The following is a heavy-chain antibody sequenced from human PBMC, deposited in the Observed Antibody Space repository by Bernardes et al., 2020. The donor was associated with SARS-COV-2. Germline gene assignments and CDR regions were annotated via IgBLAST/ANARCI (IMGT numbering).Heavy chain of an antibody. CDR1: GFSLSSHV. V-gene: IGHV3-30*01. D-gene: IGHD6-25*01. Sequence: GGSLRLSRAASGFSLSSHVMHWVRQAPGKGLEWVAGLSVDGASQHYAESVKDRFTISRDNSKNTLYVQMDSLRSEDTAVYYCATEGGSSGRCGYFQSWGQGTLVTVS. CDR2: LSVDGASQ. CDR3: ATEGGSSGRCGYFQS. J-gene: IGHJ1*01.